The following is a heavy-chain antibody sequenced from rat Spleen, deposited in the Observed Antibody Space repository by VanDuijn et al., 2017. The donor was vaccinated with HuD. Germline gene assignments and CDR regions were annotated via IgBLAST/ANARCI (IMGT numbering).Heavy chain of an antibody. CDR1: GFTFRNYD. CDR3: VRQDTSGYSNWFTY. V-gene: IGHV5-25*01. J-gene: IGHJ3*01. CDR2: ISPSGGGT. D-gene: IGHD4-3*01. Sequence: EVQLVESGGDLVQPGRSLKLSCATSGFTFRNYDMAWVRQDPTKGLEWVASISPSGGGTYYRDSVKGRFTGSRDNAKSTLYLQMDSLRSEDMATYYCVRQDTSGYSNWFTYWGQGTLVTVSS.